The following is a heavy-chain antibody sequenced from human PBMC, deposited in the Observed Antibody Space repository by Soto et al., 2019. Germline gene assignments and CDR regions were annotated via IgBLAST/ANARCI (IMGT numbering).Heavy chain of an antibody. CDR2: ISDSGVNT. Sequence: GGSLRLFCTTSGLTFRNHAMTWVRQAPDKGLEWVSTISDSGVNTHYADSVKGRFTISRDNSRNTLYLQMNSLRGEDTAVYYCVSRLSAPFEYWGQGTVVTVS. V-gene: IGHV3-23*01. CDR3: VSRLSAPFEY. J-gene: IGHJ4*02. CDR1: GLTFRNHA.